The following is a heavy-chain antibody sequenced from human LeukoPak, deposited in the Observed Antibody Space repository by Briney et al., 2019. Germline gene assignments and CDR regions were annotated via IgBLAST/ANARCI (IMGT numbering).Heavy chain of an antibody. CDR3: AKDLVGARVGDDAFDV. CDR2: ISYDGSNK. Sequence: GGSLRLSCAASGFTFSSYAMHWVRQAPGKGLEWVAVISYDGSNKYYADSVKGRFTISRGNSKNTLYLQMNSLRAEDTAVYYCAKDLVGARVGDDAFDVWGQGTMVTVSS. J-gene: IGHJ3*01. D-gene: IGHD1-26*01. V-gene: IGHV3-30*04. CDR1: GFTFSSYA.